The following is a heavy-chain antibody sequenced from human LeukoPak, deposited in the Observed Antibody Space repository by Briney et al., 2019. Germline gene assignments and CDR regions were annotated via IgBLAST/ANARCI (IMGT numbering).Heavy chain of an antibody. CDR3: ARDGNRWLEPLAY. D-gene: IGHD6-19*01. CDR1: GLSFNSCG. Sequence: GGSLRLSCAASGLSFNSCGMHWVRQAPGKGLEWVAVISFDGTNKDYAESVKGRFTISRDNSKLYLQMNSLRADDTAVYYCARDGNRWLEPLAYWGQGTLVTVSS. V-gene: IGHV3-30*03. CDR2: ISFDGTNK. J-gene: IGHJ4*02.